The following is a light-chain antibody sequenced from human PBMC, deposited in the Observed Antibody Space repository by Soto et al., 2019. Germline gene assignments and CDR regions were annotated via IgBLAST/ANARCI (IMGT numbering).Light chain of an antibody. CDR2: DVS. CDR3: SSYTSSRTLV. V-gene: IGLV2-14*01. Sequence: QPVLKNPVSVSGSHLRSIRITYTETSSDVGGYNYVSWYQQHPGKAPKLMISDVSNRPSGVSDRFSGSKSGNTASLTISGLQAEAEADYYCSSYTSSRTLVFGTGTKVTVL. CDR1: SSDVGGYNY. J-gene: IGLJ1*01.